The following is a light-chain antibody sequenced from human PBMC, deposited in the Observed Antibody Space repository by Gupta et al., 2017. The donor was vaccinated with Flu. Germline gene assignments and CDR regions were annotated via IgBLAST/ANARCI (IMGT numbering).Light chain of an antibody. CDR1: NSDVGGYDY. CDR2: DVT. V-gene: IGLV2-11*01. J-gene: IGLJ3*02. Sequence: QSALTQPRSVSGSPGQSVTISCTGTNSDVGGYDYVSWYQQYPGKAPKFMIYDVTKRPSGVPDRCSGSKSGNTAYLTISGLQAEDEADYYCCSYAGSYTGVFGGGTKLTVV. CDR3: CSYAGSYTGV.